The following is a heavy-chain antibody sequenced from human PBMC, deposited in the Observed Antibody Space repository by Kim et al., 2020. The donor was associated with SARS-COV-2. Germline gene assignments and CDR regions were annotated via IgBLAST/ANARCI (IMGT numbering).Heavy chain of an antibody. Sequence: SETLSLTCTVSGGSISSSSYYWGWIRQPPGKGLEWIGSIYYSGSTYYNPSLKSRVTISVDTSKNQFSLKLSSVTAADTAVYYCASQMLRGGYYFDYWGQGTLVTVSS. D-gene: IGHD2-8*01. J-gene: IGHJ4*02. CDR2: IYYSGST. V-gene: IGHV4-39*01. CDR3: ASQMLRGGYYFDY. CDR1: GGSISSSSYY.